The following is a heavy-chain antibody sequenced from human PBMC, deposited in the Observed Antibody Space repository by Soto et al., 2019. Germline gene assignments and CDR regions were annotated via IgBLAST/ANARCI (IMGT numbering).Heavy chain of an antibody. CDR3: TRDHGYGYGMDV. CDR1: GFTFSTYS. CDR2: ITKSSKTI. D-gene: IGHD5-12*01. J-gene: IGHJ6*02. Sequence: EVQLVESGGGLVQPGVSLRLSCAASGFTFSTYSMNWVRQAPGKGLEWISYITKSSKTIYYADSVKGRFTISRDNAKNSLYLQMNSLRAEDTAVYYCTRDHGYGYGMDVWGQATTVTFSS. V-gene: IGHV3-48*01.